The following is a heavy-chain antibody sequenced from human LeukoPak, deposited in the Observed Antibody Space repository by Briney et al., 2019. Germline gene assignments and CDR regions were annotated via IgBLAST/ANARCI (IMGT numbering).Heavy chain of an antibody. CDR1: GGTFSSYA. Sequence: GASVKVSCKASGGTFSSYAISWVRQAPGQGLEWMGGIIPIFGTANYAQKLQGRVTVTTDTSTSTAYMELRSLRSDDTAVYYCARDRRVVPAASWFDPWGQGTLVTVSS. CDR2: IIPIFGTA. J-gene: IGHJ5*02. CDR3: ARDRRVVPAASWFDP. V-gene: IGHV1-69*05. D-gene: IGHD2-2*01.